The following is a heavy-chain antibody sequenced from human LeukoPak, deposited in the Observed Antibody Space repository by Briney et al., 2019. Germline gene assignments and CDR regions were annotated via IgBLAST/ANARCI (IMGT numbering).Heavy chain of an antibody. CDR1: GFTHSINY. D-gene: IGHD1-26*01. CDR2: IYSGGNT. J-gene: IGHJ3*02. V-gene: IGHV3-66*01. Sequence: GGSLRLSCAASGFTHSINYMSWVGQAPGKGVEWVSVIYSGGNTYYADSVKGRFTISRDNSKNTVSLQMNSLRDEDTAVYFCAVSRIVGAVDVFDMWGQGTMVTVSS. CDR3: AVSRIVGAVDVFDM.